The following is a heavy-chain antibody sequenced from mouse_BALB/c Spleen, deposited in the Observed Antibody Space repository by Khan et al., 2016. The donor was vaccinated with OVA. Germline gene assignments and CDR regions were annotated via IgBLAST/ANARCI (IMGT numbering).Heavy chain of an antibody. CDR1: GFPFSSYA. D-gene: IGHD1-2*01. V-gene: IGHV5-6*01. CDR3: GRRATATKLDY. J-gene: IGHJ2*01. CDR2: IPSGGSYT. Sequence: EVELVEPGGDLVKPGGSLKLSCAASGFPFSSYAMSWVRQTPDQRLEWVATIPSGGSYTYYPDSVKGRFTISRDNGKTTLSLHMTSLKSADTAMCYCGRRATATKLDYWGQGNTLTVSS.